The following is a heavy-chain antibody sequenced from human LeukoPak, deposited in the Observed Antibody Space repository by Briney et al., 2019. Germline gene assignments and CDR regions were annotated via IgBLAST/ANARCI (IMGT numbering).Heavy chain of an antibody. D-gene: IGHD4-11*01. J-gene: IGHJ5*02. CDR1: GGSISSSSYY. CDR2: IYYSGST. V-gene: IGHV4-39*07. Sequence: SETLSLTCTVSGGSISSSSYYWGWIRQPPGRGLEWIGSIYYSGSTYYNPSLKSRVTISVDTSKNQFSLKLSSVTAADTAVYYCARVEVTVTTTAFDPWGQGTLVTVSS. CDR3: ARVEVTVTTTAFDP.